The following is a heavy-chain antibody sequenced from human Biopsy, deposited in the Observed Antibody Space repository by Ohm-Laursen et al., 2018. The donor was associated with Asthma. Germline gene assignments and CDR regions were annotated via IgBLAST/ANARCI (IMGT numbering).Heavy chain of an antibody. V-gene: IGHV1-69*01. CDR3: AQKAGSCISRTCYSLDF. CDR2: FGSFFGTT. D-gene: IGHD2-2*01. J-gene: IGHJ4*02. CDR1: GGTFNTDV. Sequence: SSPKVSCKPLGGTFNTDVISTGRGAPGPELGGLGGFGSFFGTTTYPQKFQYRVKITADDSTSTGYMELSSLRSEDTAVYYCAQKAGSCISRTCYSLDFWGQGTLVTVSS.